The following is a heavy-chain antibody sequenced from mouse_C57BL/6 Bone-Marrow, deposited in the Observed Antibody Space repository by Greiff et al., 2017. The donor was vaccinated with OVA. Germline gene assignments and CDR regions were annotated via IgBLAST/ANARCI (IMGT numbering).Heavy chain of an antibody. D-gene: IGHD1-1*01. J-gene: IGHJ3*01. CDR1: GFTFSDYY. Sequence: DVKLVESEGGLVQPGSSMKLSCTASGFTFSDYYMAWVRQVPEKGLEWVANINYDGSSTYYLDSLKSRFIISRDNAKNILYLQMSSLKSEDTATYYCARGLLRFAYWGQGTLVTVSA. CDR2: INYDGSST. V-gene: IGHV5-16*01. CDR3: ARGLLRFAY.